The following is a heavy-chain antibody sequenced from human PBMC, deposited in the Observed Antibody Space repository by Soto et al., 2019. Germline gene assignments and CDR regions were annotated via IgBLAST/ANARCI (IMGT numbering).Heavy chain of an antibody. J-gene: IGHJ3*02. V-gene: IGHV1-69*01. CDR3: ARLIAAYRPYDAFDI. CDR1: GGTFSSYA. Sequence: QVQLVQSGAEVKKPGSSVKVSCKASGGTFSSYAISWVRQAPGQGLEWMGGIIPIFGTANYAQKFQGRVTITADESTSTAYMELSSLGCEDTAVYYCARLIAAYRPYDAFDIWGQGSMVTVSS. CDR2: IIPIFGTA. D-gene: IGHD6-13*01.